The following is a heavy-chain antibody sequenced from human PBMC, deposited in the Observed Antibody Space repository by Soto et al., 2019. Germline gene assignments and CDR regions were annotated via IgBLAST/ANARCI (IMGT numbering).Heavy chain of an antibody. Sequence: PSETLSLTCAFSGGSISSSNWWSWVRQPPGKGLEWIGEIYHSGSTNYNPSLKSRVTISVDKSKNQFSLKLSSVTXEDTAVYYCARGGKCGTSCYIGPMCFDHWGQGTLVTVRS. CDR3: ARGGKCGTSCYIGPMCFDH. J-gene: IGHJ4*02. CDR1: GGSISSSNW. V-gene: IGHV4-4*02. D-gene: IGHD2-2*02. CDR2: IYHSGST.